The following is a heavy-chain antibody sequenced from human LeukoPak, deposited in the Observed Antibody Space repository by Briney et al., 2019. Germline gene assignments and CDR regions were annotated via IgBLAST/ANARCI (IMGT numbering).Heavy chain of an antibody. Sequence: SETLSLTCTDSGESLSGFYWTWIRQPPGKGLKRFGYIYYSGSTNYNPSLKSRVTISVDTAKKQFSLKLRYVTVEGTAGYYCPGGVVIAPQTFDYWGQGTLVTVSS. V-gene: IGHV4-59*01. CDR1: GESLSGFY. CDR3: PGGVVIAPQTFDY. CDR2: IYYSGST. D-gene: IGHD2-21*01. J-gene: IGHJ4*02.